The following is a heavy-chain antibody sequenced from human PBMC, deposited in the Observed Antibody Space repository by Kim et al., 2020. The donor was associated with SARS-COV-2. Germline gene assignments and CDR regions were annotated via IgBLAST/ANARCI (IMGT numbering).Heavy chain of an antibody. CDR2: ISGSGGRT. CDR1: GFTFNNYA. D-gene: IGHD4-17*01. Sequence: GGSLRLSCAASGFTFNNYAMTWVRQAPGKGLEWVSSISGSGGRTYYTDSAKGRFTISRDNSKNTLYLQMNSLRADDTAVYFCGKDPNGDYVGAVDMWG. CDR3: GKDPNGDYVGAVDM. V-gene: IGHV3-23*01. J-gene: IGHJ3*02.